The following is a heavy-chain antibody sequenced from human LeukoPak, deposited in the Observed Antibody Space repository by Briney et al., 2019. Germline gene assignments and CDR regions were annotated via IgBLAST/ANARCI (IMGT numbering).Heavy chain of an antibody. CDR3: ARIHSSSSGDY. J-gene: IGHJ4*02. CDR1: GYTCTGYY. CDR2: INPNSGGT. D-gene: IGHD6-6*01. V-gene: IGHV1-2*02. Sequence: ASVKVPCKASGYTCTGYYMHWVRQAPGQGLERMGWINPNSGGTNYAQKFQGRVTMTRDTSISTAYMELSRLRSDDTAVYYCARIHSSSSGDYWGQGTLVTVSS.